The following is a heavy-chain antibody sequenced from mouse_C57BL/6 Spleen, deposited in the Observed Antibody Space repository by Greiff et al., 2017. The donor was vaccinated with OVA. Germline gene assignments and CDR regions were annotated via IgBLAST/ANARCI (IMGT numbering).Heavy chain of an antibody. D-gene: IGHD5-1*01. V-gene: IGHV6-6*01. CDR3: TRGTSYYDAMDD. CDR1: GFTFSDAW. CDR2: IRNKANNHAT. J-gene: IGHJ4*01. Sequence: EVHLVESGGGLVQPGGSMKLSCAASGFTFSDAWMDWVRQSPEKGLEWVAEIRNKANNHATYYAESVKGRFTISRDDSKSSVYLQMNSLRAEDTGSYYCTRGTSYYDAMDDWGQGTSVTVSS.